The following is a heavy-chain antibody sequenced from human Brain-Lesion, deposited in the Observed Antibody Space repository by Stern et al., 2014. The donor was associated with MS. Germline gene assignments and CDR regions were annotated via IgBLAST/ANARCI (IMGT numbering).Heavy chain of an antibody. Sequence: QVTLRESGPTLVKPTQTLTLTCTFSGFSFNSTGMGGGWIRQPPGKALEWLAIIYWDDDKRYSPSLQSRLTITKDPSKYQVVLTMTNLDPVDTATYFCAHRHGWLRAFDIWGPGTTVTVSS. J-gene: IGHJ3*02. CDR3: AHRHGWLRAFDI. D-gene: IGHD5-24*01. V-gene: IGHV2-5*02. CDR1: GFSFNSTGMG. CDR2: IYWDDDK.